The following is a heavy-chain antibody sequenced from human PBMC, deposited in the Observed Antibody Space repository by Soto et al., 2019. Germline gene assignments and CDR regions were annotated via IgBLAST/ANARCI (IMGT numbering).Heavy chain of an antibody. CDR1: GASISGVDYY. Sequence: QVQLQESGPGLVKPSQTLSLTCTVSGASISGVDYYWTWIPQPPGKALKWIGSIYYTGNTYSNPSLESRLSISVAPCNNQFALRLTSVTAPDTAIYYCARATYDSSTCYLDYWGQGTLVTVSS. V-gene: IGHV4-30-4*01. D-gene: IGHD3-22*01. CDR3: ARATYDSSTCYLDY. J-gene: IGHJ4*02. CDR2: IYYTGNT.